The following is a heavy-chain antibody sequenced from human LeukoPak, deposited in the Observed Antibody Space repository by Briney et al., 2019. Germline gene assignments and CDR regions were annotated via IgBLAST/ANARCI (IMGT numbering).Heavy chain of an antibody. D-gene: IGHD2/OR15-2a*01. V-gene: IGHV5-51*01. J-gene: IGHJ5*02. Sequence: GESLKISCQGSGYSFTNFWIGWVRQMPGKGLELMGIIYPGDSETRYRPSFQGQVTFSADKSISTVYLQWTSLKASDTAMYYCARLESFTTLGRYDPWGQGTLVTVSS. CDR1: GYSFTNFW. CDR3: ARLESFTTLGRYDP. CDR2: IYPGDSET.